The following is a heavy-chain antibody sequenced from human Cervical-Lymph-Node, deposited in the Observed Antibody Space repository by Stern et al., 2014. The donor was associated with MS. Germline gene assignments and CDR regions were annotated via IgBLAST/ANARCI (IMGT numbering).Heavy chain of an antibody. CDR1: GFSLSTSGVG. Sequence: VTLRESGPTLVKPTQTLTLTCTFSGFSLSTSGVGVGWIRQPPGKALEWLAFMYWDDSKRYSPSLKNRLTITKDTSKNQVVLTMNNMDPVDTATFYCATHAPGVVPAALDYWGQGTLVTVS. V-gene: IGHV2-5*02. J-gene: IGHJ4*02. CDR2: MYWDDSK. CDR3: ATHAPGVVPAALDY. D-gene: IGHD2-2*01.